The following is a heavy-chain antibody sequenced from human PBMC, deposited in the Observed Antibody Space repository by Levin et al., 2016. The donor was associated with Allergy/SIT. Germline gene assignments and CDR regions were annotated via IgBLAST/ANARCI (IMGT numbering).Heavy chain of an antibody. CDR2: ISYDGSNK. CDR3: AKGGPHSSSSRRRYYYYGMDV. D-gene: IGHD6-6*01. J-gene: IGHJ6*02. Sequence: WIRQPPGKGLEWVAVISYDGSNKYYADSVKGRFTISRDNSKNTLYLQMNSLRAEDTAVYYCAKGGPHSSSSRRRYYYYGMDVWGQGTTVTVSS. V-gene: IGHV3-30*18.